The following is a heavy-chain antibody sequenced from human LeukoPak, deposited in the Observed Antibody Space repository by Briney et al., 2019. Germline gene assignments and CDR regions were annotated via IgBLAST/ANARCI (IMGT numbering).Heavy chain of an antibody. V-gene: IGHV3-23*01. CDR2: ISGGGGST. CDR1: GFTFSRYA. D-gene: IGHD1-26*01. Sequence: GGSLRLSCVASGFTFSRYAMSWVRQAPGKGLEWVSAISGGGGSTYYADSVKGRFTISRDNSKNTLYLQMNSLRAEDTAVYHCAKALVGITTFDYWGQGTLVTVSS. CDR3: AKALVGITTFDY. J-gene: IGHJ4*02.